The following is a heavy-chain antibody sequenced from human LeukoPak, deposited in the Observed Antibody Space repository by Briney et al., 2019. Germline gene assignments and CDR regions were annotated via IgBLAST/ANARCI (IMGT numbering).Heavy chain of an antibody. J-gene: IGHJ6*03. CDR1: GYTFTSYD. D-gene: IGHD2-2*02. CDR3: ARERQLLYSGASYYYYYMDV. V-gene: IGHV1-8*03. Sequence: ASVKVSCKASGYTFTSYDINWVRQATGQGLEWMGWMNPNSGNTGYAQKFQGRVTITRNNSISTAYMELSSLRSEDTAVYYCARERQLLYSGASYYYYYMDVWGKGTTVTVSS. CDR2: MNPNSGNT.